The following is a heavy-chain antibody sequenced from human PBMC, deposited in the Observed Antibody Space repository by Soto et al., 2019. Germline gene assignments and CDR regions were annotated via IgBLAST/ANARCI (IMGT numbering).Heavy chain of an antibody. CDR3: ARDESRWLQHYGMDV. V-gene: IGHV1-69*01. CDR2: IITIFGTA. CDR1: GGTFSSYA. D-gene: IGHD5-12*01. J-gene: IGHJ6*02. Sequence: QVQLVQSGAEVKKPGSSVKVSCKASGGTFSSYAISWVRQAPGQGLEWMGGIITIFGTANYAQKFQGRVTITADEYTSTAYMELGSLRSEDTAVYYCARDESRWLQHYGMDVWGQGTTVTVSS.